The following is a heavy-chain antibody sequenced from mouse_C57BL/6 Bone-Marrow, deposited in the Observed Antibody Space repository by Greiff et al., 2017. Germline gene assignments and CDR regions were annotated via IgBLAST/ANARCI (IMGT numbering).Heavy chain of an antibody. Sequence: EVQLQQSGPELVKPGASVKIPCKASGYTFTDYNMDWVKQSHGKSLEWIGDINPNNGGTIYNQKFKGKATLTVDKSSSTAYMELRSLTSEDTAVDDCARGTCYSNYDTMDYWGQGTSVTVSS. CDR1: GYTFTDYN. V-gene: IGHV1-18*01. D-gene: IGHD2-5*01. CDR3: ARGTCYSNYDTMDY. CDR2: INPNNGGT. J-gene: IGHJ4*01.